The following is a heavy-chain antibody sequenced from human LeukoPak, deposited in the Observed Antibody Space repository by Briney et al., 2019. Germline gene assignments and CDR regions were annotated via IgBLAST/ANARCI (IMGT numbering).Heavy chain of an antibody. CDR1: GYTFTSYG. D-gene: IGHD1-7*01. V-gene: IGHV1-18*01. J-gene: IGHJ4*02. CDR2: ISAYNGNT. CDR3: ARTQKTGTTNIDY. Sequence: ASVKVSCKASGYTFTSYGISWVRQAPGQGLEWMGWISAYNGNTNYAQKFQGRVTMTRNTSISTAYMELSSLRSEDTAVYYCARTQKTGTTNIDYWGQGTLVAVSS.